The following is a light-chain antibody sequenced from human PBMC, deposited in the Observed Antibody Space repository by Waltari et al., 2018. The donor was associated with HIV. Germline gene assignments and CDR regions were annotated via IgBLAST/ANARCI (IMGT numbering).Light chain of an antibody. Sequence: SVVTQPPSASATPGQRVTISCSGNTSNIGSNYVFWYQHLPGTAPKLLIHRNDQRPAGVPDRFSGSTSGTSASLAISGLRSEDEADYYCVTWDDSLRGVVFGGGTKVAVL. V-gene: IGLV1-47*01. CDR1: TSNIGSNY. J-gene: IGLJ2*01. CDR3: VTWDDSLRGVV. CDR2: RND.